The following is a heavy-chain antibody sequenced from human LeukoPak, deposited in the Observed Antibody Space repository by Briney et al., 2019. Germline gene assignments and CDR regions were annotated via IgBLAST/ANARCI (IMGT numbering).Heavy chain of an antibody. Sequence: GGSLRLSCAASGFTVSSKYMSWVRQAPGKGLEWVSTISGSGRSTYYADSVKDRFTISRDNSKNTLYLQINSLRVEDTAVYYCARREVDYYYFYMDLWGRGTTVTVSS. CDR3: ARREVDYYYFYMDL. V-gene: IGHV3-23*01. CDR1: GFTVSSKY. J-gene: IGHJ6*03. CDR2: ISGSGRST.